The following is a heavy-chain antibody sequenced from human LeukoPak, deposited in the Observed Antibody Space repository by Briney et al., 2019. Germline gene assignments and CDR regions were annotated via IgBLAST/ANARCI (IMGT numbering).Heavy chain of an antibody. CDR1: GFTFSSYG. V-gene: IGHV3-30*02. Sequence: GGSLRLSCAASGFTFSSYGMHWVRQAPGKGLEWVAFIRYDGSNKYYADSVKGRFTISRDNSKNTLYPQMNSLRAEDTAVYYCAKGANVDYWGQGTLVTVSS. D-gene: IGHD4/OR15-4a*01. CDR2: IRYDGSNK. CDR3: AKGANVDY. J-gene: IGHJ4*02.